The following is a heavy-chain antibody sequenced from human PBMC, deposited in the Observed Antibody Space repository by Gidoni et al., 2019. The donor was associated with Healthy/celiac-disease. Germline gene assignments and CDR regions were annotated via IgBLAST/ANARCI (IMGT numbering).Heavy chain of an antibody. J-gene: IGHJ4*02. V-gene: IGHV3-33*01. CDR1: GFPFSSYG. CDR3: ARDEGFGVVIISNYFDY. Sequence: QVQLVESGGGVVQPGRSLRLSCAASGFPFSSYGMHWVRQAPGKGLEWVAVIWYDGSNKYYADSVKGRFTISRDNSKNTLYLQMNSLRAEDTAVYYCARDEGFGVVIISNYFDYWGQGTLVTVSS. D-gene: IGHD3-3*01. CDR2: IWYDGSNK.